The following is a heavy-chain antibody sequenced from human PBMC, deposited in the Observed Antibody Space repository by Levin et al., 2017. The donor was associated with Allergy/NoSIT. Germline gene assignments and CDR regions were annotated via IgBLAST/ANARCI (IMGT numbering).Heavy chain of an antibody. CDR1: GFTFSDSY. D-gene: IGHD3-22*01. V-gene: IGHV3-11*01. J-gene: IGHJ4*02. Sequence: GGSLRLSCAGSGFTFSDSYMIWLRQAPGQGLEWVSYISESGRTIFHTDSVKGRFTVSRDNAKNSLSLQMNSLRAEDTAVYYCERLAYDSHIDYWGQGMLVTVSS. CDR3: ERLAYDSHIDY. CDR2: ISESGRTI.